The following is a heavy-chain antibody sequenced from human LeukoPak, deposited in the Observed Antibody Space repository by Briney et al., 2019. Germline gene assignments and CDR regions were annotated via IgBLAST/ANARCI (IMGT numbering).Heavy chain of an antibody. CDR3: ARANNAGWFDY. V-gene: IGHV3-7*04. J-gene: IGHJ4*02. CDR2: IKEDGSRN. Sequence: GGSLRVSCAASGFSFSSFWMTWVRQAPGKGLEWVANIKEDGSRNHCVDSVKGRFTISRDNAKNSLFLQMSSLRVEDTAVYYCARANNAGWFDYWGQGTLVTVSS. D-gene: IGHD6-19*01. CDR1: GFSFSSFW.